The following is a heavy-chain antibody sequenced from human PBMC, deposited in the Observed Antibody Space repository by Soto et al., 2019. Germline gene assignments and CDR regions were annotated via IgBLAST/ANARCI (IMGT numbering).Heavy chain of an antibody. Sequence: PGGSLRLSCAASAFTFSSYVMHWVRQAPGKGLEWVAVISYDGTNKYYADSVKGRFTISRDNSKNTLYLQMNSLRAEDTAVYYCEKAHPIDFGVADYWGQGTLVTVSS. CDR3: EKAHPIDFGVADY. CDR2: ISYDGTNK. CDR1: AFTFSSYV. J-gene: IGHJ4*02. V-gene: IGHV3-30*18. D-gene: IGHD4-17*01.